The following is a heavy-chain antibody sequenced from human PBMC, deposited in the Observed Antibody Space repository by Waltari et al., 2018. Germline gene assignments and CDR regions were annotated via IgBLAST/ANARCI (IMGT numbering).Heavy chain of an antibody. Sequence: QVQLVQSGAEVKKPGSSVKVSCKASGGTFSSYAISWVRQAPGQGLEWMGGISPIFGTANYAQKSQGRVTITADESTSTAYMGLSSLRSEDTAVYYCARSPPSKVGETYWFDPWGQGTLVTVSS. CDR3: ARSPPSKVGETYWFDP. J-gene: IGHJ5*02. V-gene: IGHV1-69*12. D-gene: IGHD3-10*01. CDR2: ISPIFGTA. CDR1: GGTFSSYA.